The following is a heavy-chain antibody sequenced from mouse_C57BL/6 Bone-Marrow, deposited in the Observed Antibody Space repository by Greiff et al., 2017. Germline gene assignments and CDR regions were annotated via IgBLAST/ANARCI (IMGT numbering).Heavy chain of an antibody. CDR2: IDPSDSYT. V-gene: IGHV1-50*01. CDR1: GYTFTSYW. J-gene: IGHJ3*01. Sequence: QVQLQQPGAELVKPGASVKLSCKASGYTFTSYWMQWVKQRPGQGLEWIGEIDPSDSYTNYNQQFKGKATLTVDTSSSTAYMQLSSLTSEDSAVYYCARIDDDPFAYWGQGTLVTVSA. CDR3: ARIDDDPFAY. D-gene: IGHD2-4*01.